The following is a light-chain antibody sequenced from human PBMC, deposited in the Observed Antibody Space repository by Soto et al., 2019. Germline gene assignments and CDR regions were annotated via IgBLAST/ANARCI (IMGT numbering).Light chain of an antibody. CDR3: SSYGASSTL. CDR2: DVS. J-gene: IGLJ2*01. CDR1: STDIGSYNY. V-gene: IGLV2-14*03. Sequence: QAVLTQPASLSGSPGQSITISCTGTSTDIGSYNYVSWYQQHPGKAPKLMIFDVSYRPSGISDRFSGSKSGNTASLTISGLQPEDEADYYCSSYGASSTLFGGGIKVTVL.